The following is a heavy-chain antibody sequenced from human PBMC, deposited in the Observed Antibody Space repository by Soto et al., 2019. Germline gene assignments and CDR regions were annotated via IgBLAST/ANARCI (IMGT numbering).Heavy chain of an antibody. CDR1: GGSFSGYY. CDR2: INHSGST. CDR3: ARNGPSYRSGYVVGHWSDP. V-gene: IGHV4-34*01. Sequence: SETLSLTCAVYGGSFSGYYWNWIRQPPGKGLEWIGEINHSGSTNYNPSLKSRVTISVDTSKNQFSLKLSSVTAADTAVYYCARNGPSYRSGYVVGHWSDPWGKGTLVTVAS. D-gene: IGHD5-12*01. J-gene: IGHJ5*02.